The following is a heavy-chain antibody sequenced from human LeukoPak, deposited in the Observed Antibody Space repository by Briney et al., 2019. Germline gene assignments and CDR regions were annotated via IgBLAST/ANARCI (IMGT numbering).Heavy chain of an antibody. CDR3: ARGSRVPDY. V-gene: IGHV3-11*06. Sequence: PGGSLRLSCAASGFTFSDYYMSWIRQAPGKGLEWVSFISRSSSYTQYVDSVRGRFTISRDDAKNSLYLQMNSLRAEDTAVYYCARGSRVPDYWGQGTPVTVSS. CDR1: GFTFSDYY. CDR2: ISRSSSYT. D-gene: IGHD5-24*01. J-gene: IGHJ4*02.